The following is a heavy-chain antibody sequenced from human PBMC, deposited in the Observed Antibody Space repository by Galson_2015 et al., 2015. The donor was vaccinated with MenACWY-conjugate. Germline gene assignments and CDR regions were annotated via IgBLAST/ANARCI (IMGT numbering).Heavy chain of an antibody. D-gene: IGHD2-21*02. CDR1: GYTFTSYY. CDR2: INPSGGST. J-gene: IGHJ5*02. V-gene: IGHV1-46*01. CDR3: ARAVVVTAIHWENWFDP. Sequence: SVKVSCKASGYTFTSYYMHWVRQAPGQGLEWMGIINPSGGSTSYAQKFQGRVTMTRDTSTSTVYMELSSLRSEDTAVYYCARAVVVTAIHWENWFDPWGQGTLVTVSS.